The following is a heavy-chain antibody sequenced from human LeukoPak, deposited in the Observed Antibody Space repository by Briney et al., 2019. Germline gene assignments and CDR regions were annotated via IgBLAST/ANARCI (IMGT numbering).Heavy chain of an antibody. J-gene: IGHJ4*02. CDR1: GFTFSSYA. CDR2: ISGSGGST. CDR3: VKVYYDILTGYDY. Sequence: GGSLRLSCAASGFTFSSYAMSWVRQAPGKGLEWVSAISGSGGSTYYADSVKGRFTISRDNSKNTLYLQMNSLRAEDTAVYYCVKVYYDILTGYDYWGQGTLVTVSS. V-gene: IGHV3-23*01. D-gene: IGHD3-9*01.